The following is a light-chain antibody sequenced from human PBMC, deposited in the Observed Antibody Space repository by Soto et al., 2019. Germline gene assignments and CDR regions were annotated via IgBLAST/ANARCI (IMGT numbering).Light chain of an antibody. Sequence: QAVLTQPPSASGTPGQRVTISCSGSTSNIGRNNVNWYQQLPGTARKLLIYSNNQRPSGVPDRFSGSKSGTSASLAISGLQSEDEADYYCASWDASLNGWVFGGGTKLTVL. V-gene: IGLV1-44*01. CDR3: ASWDASLNGWV. CDR2: SNN. J-gene: IGLJ3*02. CDR1: TSNIGRNN.